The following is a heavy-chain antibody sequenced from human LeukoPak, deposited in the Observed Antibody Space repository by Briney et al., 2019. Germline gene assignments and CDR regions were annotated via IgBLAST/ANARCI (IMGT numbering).Heavy chain of an antibody. CDR3: AKVSRDSTGSDAFDI. CDR2: YSGSAAST. D-gene: IGHD3-22*01. Sequence: GGSLRLSCAASGFIFSNYLISWVRQAPGKGLEWVSGYSGSAASTYYADSVKGRFTVSRDNSKNTLFLQMNSLRAEDTAVYYCAKVSRDSTGSDAFDIWGQGTMVTVSS. J-gene: IGHJ3*02. CDR1: GFIFSNYL. V-gene: IGHV3-23*01.